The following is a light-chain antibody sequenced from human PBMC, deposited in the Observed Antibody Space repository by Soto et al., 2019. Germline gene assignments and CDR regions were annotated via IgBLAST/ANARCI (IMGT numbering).Light chain of an antibody. CDR2: DVN. J-gene: IGLJ1*01. CDR3: GSWDSSLSAYV. CDR1: SSNIGGNS. Sequence: QSVLTQPPSVSAAPGQKVTISCSGSSSNIGGNSVSWYQQLPGPAPKLLIYDVNKRPSGIPDRCSGSKSGTSATLGITGVQTGDEADYYCGSWDSSLSAYVFGTGTKVTVL. V-gene: IGLV1-51*01.